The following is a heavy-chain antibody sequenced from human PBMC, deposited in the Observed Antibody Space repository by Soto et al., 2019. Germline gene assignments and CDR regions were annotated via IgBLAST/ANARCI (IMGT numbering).Heavy chain of an antibody. D-gene: IGHD3-9*01. V-gene: IGHV3-23*01. CDR2: LSGSGGST. CDR3: AKGNYHILTGYYPSFDY. Sequence: EVQLLESGGGLVQPGGSLRLSCAASGFTFSSYAMSWVRQAPGKGLEWVSGLSGSGGSTSYADSVKGRFTISRDNSKNTLYLQMNSLRAEDTAVYYCAKGNYHILTGYYPSFDYWGQGTLVTVSS. J-gene: IGHJ4*02. CDR1: GFTFSSYA.